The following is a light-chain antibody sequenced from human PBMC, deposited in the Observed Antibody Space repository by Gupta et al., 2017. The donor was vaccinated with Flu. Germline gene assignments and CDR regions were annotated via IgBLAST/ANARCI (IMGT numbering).Light chain of an antibody. J-gene: IGLJ3*02. Sequence: SYVLTQPPSVSVAPGQTASITCWGNNIGSKGVHWYQQRPGQAPVLVVYDDNNRPSGIPERFSGSNSENTATLTTSRVEAGDEADYYCQVWDSSNDHWVFGGGTKLTVL. CDR1: NIGSKG. V-gene: IGLV3-21*02. CDR2: DDN. CDR3: QVWDSSNDHWV.